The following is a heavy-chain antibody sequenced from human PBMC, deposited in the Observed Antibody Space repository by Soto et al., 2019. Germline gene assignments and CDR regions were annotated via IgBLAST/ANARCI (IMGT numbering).Heavy chain of an antibody. CDR1: GFTFSSYS. V-gene: IGHV3-21*01. D-gene: IGHD6-13*01. CDR2: ISSSSSYI. CDR3: ARFFLQQLVHYYCYGMDV. Sequence: PGGSLRLSCAASGFTFSSYSMNWVRQAPGKGLEWVSSISSSSSYIYYADSVKGRFTISRDNAKNSLYLQMNSLRAEDTAVYYCARFFLQQLVHYYCYGMDVWGQAITVTVSS. J-gene: IGHJ6*02.